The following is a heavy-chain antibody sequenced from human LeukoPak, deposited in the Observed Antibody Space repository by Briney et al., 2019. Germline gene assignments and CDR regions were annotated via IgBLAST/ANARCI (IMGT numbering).Heavy chain of an antibody. CDR2: ISSSSSYI. D-gene: IGHD3-22*01. CDR3: ARDRDYYDSSGWSY. J-gene: IGHJ4*02. Sequence: PAGSLRLSCAASGFTFSSYSMNWVRQAPGKGLEWVSSISSSSSYIYYADSVKGRFTISRDNAKNSLYLQMNSLRAEDTAVYYCARDRDYYDSSGWSYWGQGTLVTVSS. CDR1: GFTFSSYS. V-gene: IGHV3-21*01.